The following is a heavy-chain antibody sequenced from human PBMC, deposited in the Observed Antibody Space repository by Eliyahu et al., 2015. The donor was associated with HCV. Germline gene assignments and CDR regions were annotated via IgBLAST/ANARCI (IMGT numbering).Heavy chain of an antibody. D-gene: IGHD4-17*01. V-gene: IGHV1-18*01. CDR2: ITAHNGNT. Sequence: QVQLVQSGPEMKKPGASVKVSCKASGYTXXSYGXSWVRXAPGQXLEWMGWITAHNGNTNYAQKVLGRVTMTTDTSTSTAYMELRSLRPDDTAVYYCARDRGLQWLAVSDHWGQGALVTVSS. CDR3: ARDRGLQWLAVSDH. CDR1: GYTXXSYG. J-gene: IGHJ4*02.